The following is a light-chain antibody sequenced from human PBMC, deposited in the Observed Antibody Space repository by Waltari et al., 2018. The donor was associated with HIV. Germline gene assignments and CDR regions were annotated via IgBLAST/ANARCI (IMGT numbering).Light chain of an antibody. CDR3: QQSYSTPRT. CDR1: QSISSY. CDR2: AAS. V-gene: IGKV1-39*01. J-gene: IGKJ1*01. Sequence: DIQMPQSPSSLSASVGDRVTITCRSSQSISSYLNWYQQKPGNAPKLLIYAASSLQSGVPSRFSGSGSGTDFTLTISSLQPEDFATYYCQQSYSTPRTFGQGTKVEIK.